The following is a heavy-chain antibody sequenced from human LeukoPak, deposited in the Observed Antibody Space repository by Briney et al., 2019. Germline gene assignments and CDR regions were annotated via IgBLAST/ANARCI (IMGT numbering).Heavy chain of an antibody. CDR2: IWYDGSNK. D-gene: IGHD6-19*01. CDR3: AKVQAYSSGWYEYFQH. V-gene: IGHV3-33*06. Sequence: PGGPLRLSCAASGFTFSSYGMHWVRQAPGKGLEWVAVIWYDGSNKYYADSVKGRFTISRDNSKNTLYLQMNSLRAEDTAVYYCAKVQAYSSGWYEYFQHWGQGTLVTVSS. CDR1: GFTFSSYG. J-gene: IGHJ1*01.